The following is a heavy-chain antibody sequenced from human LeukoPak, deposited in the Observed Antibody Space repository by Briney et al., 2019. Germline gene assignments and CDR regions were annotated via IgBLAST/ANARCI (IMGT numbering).Heavy chain of an antibody. D-gene: IGHD3-10*01. V-gene: IGHV1-18*01. Sequence: KVSCKASGYTFTSYGISWVRQAPGQGLEWMGWFSAYNGNTNYAQKLQGRVTMTTDTSTSTAYMELRSLRSDDTAVYYCARDQRVLLWFGELPTLYYYYYMDVWGKGTTVTVSS. J-gene: IGHJ6*03. CDR3: ARDQRVLLWFGELPTLYYYYYMDV. CDR2: FSAYNGNT. CDR1: GYTFTSYG.